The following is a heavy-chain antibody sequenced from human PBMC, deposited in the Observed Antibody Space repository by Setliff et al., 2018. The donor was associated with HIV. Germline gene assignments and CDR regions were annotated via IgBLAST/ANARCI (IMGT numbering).Heavy chain of an antibody. CDR2: ISPDGSST. D-gene: IGHD3-22*01. Sequence: PGGSLKLSCAGSGFSFSSNWIHWVRQTAGKGLLWVSRISPDGSSTMYADSVKGRFTISRDNAKKSLYLEMNNLKVEDTALYYCTRQLTPYYYDSPDYWGQGTLVTVSS. CDR3: TRQLTPYYYDSPDY. J-gene: IGHJ4*02. CDR1: GFSFSSNW. V-gene: IGHV3-74*03.